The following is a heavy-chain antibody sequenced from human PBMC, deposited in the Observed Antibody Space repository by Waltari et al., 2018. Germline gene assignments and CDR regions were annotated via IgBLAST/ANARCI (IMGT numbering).Heavy chain of an antibody. V-gene: IGHV1-69*01. CDR3: ARRVVRELRAHYYYYYMDV. Sequence: GGIIPIFGTANYAQKFQGRVTITADESTSTAYMELSSLRSEDTAVYYCARRVVRELRAHYYYYYMDVWGKGTTVTVSS. D-gene: IGHD3-10*01. CDR2: IIPIFGTA. J-gene: IGHJ6*03.